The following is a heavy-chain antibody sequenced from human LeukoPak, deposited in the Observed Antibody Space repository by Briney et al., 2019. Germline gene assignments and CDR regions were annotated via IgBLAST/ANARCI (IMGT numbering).Heavy chain of an antibody. V-gene: IGHV3-30*18. CDR3: AKVPYYYGSGSPIYYYYYMDV. D-gene: IGHD3-10*01. CDR2: ISYDGGDK. J-gene: IGHJ6*03. Sequence: GGSLRLSCAASGSTFSSYGMHWVRQAPGKGLEWVAVISYDGGDKYYADSVRGRFTISRDNSEDTLYLQMNSLRAEDTAVYYCAKVPYYYGSGSPIYYYYYMDVWGKGTTVTVSS. CDR1: GSTFSSYG.